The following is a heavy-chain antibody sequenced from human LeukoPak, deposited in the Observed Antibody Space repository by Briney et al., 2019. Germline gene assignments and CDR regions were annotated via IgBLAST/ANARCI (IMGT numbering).Heavy chain of an antibody. CDR1: GFTFSSYS. Sequence: PGGSLRLSCAASGFTFSSYSMNWVRQAPGERLEWVSSISSSSSYIYYADSVKGRFTISRDDAKNSLFLQMNSLRAGDTAIYYCTKDRRGPAAGTWYFDSWGQGTLVTVSS. CDR2: ISSSSSYI. V-gene: IGHV3-21*04. D-gene: IGHD6-13*01. J-gene: IGHJ4*02. CDR3: TKDRRGPAAGTWYFDS.